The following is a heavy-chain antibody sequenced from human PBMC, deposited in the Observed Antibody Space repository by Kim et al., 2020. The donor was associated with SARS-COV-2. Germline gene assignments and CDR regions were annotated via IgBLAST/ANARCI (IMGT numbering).Heavy chain of an antibody. D-gene: IGHD3-3*01. J-gene: IGHJ5*02. V-gene: IGHV3-23*01. CDR2: ISGNGGST. CDR3: AQIRDFWSASRFDP. Sequence: GGSLRLSCAASGFTFSSYAMSWVRQAPGKGLEWVSTISGNGGSTYYADSVKGRFTISRDNSKNTVYLQMNSLRAEDTAVYYCAQIRDFWSASRFDPWGQGTLITVSS. CDR1: GFTFSSYA.